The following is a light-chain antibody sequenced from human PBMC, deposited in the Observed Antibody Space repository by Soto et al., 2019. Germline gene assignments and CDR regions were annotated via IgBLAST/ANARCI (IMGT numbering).Light chain of an antibody. CDR2: GAS. CDR3: QQYDNWPWT. V-gene: IGKV3-15*01. CDR1: QSISDT. J-gene: IGKJ1*01. Sequence: EIVMTQSPATLSVSPGGRATLSCRASQSISDTLAWYQQKPRQAPRLLIHGASSRTPGCPARFIGSGSWTAFSLTIISRLSADFSAYYCQQYDNWPWTFGQGTKVEIK.